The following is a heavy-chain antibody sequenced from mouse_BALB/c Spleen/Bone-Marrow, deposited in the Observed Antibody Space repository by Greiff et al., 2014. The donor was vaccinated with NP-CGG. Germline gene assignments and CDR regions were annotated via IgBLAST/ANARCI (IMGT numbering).Heavy chain of an antibody. Sequence: VQLQQSGAELVKPGASVKLSCTASGFNIKDTYMHWVKQRPEKGLEWIGRIDPANGNTKYDPKFQGKATISADISSNTAYLQLSSLTSEDTAVYYCARWEYYAMDYWGQGTSVTVSS. CDR3: ARWEYYAMDY. V-gene: IGHV14-3*02. J-gene: IGHJ4*01. CDR1: GFNIKDTY. CDR2: IDPANGNT. D-gene: IGHD4-1*01.